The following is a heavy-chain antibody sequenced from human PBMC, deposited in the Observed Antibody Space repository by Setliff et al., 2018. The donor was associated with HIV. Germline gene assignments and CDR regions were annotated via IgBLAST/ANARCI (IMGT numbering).Heavy chain of an antibody. J-gene: IGHJ6*03. D-gene: IGHD7-27*01. CDR1: GDSVSSASYY. CDR2: IYYSGTT. Sequence: PSETLSLTCTVSGDSVSSASYYWSWIRQPPGKGLEWIGYIYYSGTTKYNPSLKSRVSMSVDTSKNQFYLHLSSVTAADTAVYYCARVSPLTHYYYMDMWGKGTTVTVSS. CDR3: ARVSPLTHYYYMDM. V-gene: IGHV4-61*01.